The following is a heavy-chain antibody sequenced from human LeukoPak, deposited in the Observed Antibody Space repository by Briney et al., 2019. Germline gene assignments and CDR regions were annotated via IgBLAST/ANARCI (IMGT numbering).Heavy chain of an antibody. CDR3: AKDGGLWVSAHWGDS. Sequence: PGGSLRLSCAASGYSLSNYGMHWVRQAPGKGLEWVAVIWYDGGNKYYGDSVKGRFTISRDTSKNTMYLQMNSLRAEDTAVYYCAKDGGLWVSAHWGDSWGRGTLVTVSS. CDR1: GYSLSNYG. D-gene: IGHD7-27*01. V-gene: IGHV3-33*06. J-gene: IGHJ4*02. CDR2: IWYDGGNK.